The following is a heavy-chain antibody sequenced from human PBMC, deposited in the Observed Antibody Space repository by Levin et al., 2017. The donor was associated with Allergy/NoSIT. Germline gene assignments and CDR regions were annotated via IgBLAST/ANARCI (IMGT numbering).Heavy chain of an antibody. CDR2: ISYDGSNK. D-gene: IGHD2-15*01. V-gene: IGHV3-30*04. J-gene: IGHJ6*02. Sequence: DRQAPGKGLEWVAVISYDGSNKYYADSVKGRFTISRDNSKNTLYLQMNSLRAEDTAVYYCARGVGYCSGGSCYFNYGMDVWGQGTTVTVSS. CDR3: ARGVGYCSGGSCYFNYGMDV.